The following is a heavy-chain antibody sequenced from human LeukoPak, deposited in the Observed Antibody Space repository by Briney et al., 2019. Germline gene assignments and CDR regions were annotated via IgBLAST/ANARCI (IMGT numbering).Heavy chain of an antibody. J-gene: IGHJ4*02. V-gene: IGHV4-34*01. CDR1: GGSFSGYY. Sequence: SETLSLTCAVYGGSFSGYYWSWIRQSPGRGLEWIGEINHSGSINYNPSLKSRVTVSVDTSKNQFSLKMRSVTAADTAVYYCARARGTVAIDYWGQGTPVTVSS. D-gene: IGHD5-12*01. CDR2: INHSGSI. CDR3: ARARGTVAIDY.